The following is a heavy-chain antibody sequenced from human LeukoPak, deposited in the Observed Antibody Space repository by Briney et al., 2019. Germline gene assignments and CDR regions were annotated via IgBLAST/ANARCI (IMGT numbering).Heavy chain of an antibody. CDR2: IHTSGNT. V-gene: IGHV4-61*09. CDR3: ARHKDYYYSYMDV. CDR1: GGSISNGSYC. Sequence: PSETLSLTCTVSGGSISNGSYCWSWIRQPAGKGLEWIGHIHTSGNTNYNPSLKSRVTISVDTSKNQFSLKLSSVTAADTAVYYCARHKDYYYSYMDVWGKGTTVTISS. J-gene: IGHJ6*03.